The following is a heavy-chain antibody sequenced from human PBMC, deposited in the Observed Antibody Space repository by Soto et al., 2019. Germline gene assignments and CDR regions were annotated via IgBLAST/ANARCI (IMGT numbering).Heavy chain of an antibody. CDR1: GFTFSSYA. D-gene: IGHD6-19*01. J-gene: IGHJ4*02. V-gene: IGHV3-30-3*01. Sequence: QVQLVESGGGVVQPGRSLRLSCAASGFTFSSYAMHWVRQAPGKGLEWVAVMSYDGSNKYYADSVKGRFTISRDNSKNTQYLQMNSLRAEDTAVYYCARDNSPYSSGWHNRHFDYWGQGTLVTVSS. CDR3: ARDNSPYSSGWHNRHFDY. CDR2: MSYDGSNK.